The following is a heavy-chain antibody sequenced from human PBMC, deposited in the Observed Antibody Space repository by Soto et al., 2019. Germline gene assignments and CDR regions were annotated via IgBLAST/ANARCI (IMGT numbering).Heavy chain of an antibody. CDR2: IRSKAYGGTT. CDR3: TRDPGYSRSWYFPAFDI. V-gene: IGHV3-49*03. CDR1: GFTFGDYA. J-gene: IGHJ3*02. Sequence: PGGSLRLSCTASGFTFGDYAMSWFRQAPGKGLEWVGFIRSKAYGGTTEYAASVKGRFTISRDDSKRIAYLQMNSLKTEDTAVYYCTRDPGYSRSWYFPAFDIWGQGTMVTASS. D-gene: IGHD6-13*01.